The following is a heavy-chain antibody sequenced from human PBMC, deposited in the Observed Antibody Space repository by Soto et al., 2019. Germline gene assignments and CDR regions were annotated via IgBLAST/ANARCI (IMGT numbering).Heavy chain of an antibody. CDR1: GFTFSSYW. Sequence: GGSLRLSCAASGFTFSSYWMYWVRQAPGKGLEWVSIINSDGNSIYYADSVRGRFTISRDSAENTVYLQMNSLRAEDTAVYYCARKLGDCTGDICRPWGQGTMVTVSS. CDR2: INSDGNSI. V-gene: IGHV3-74*01. D-gene: IGHD2-8*02. J-gene: IGHJ3*01. CDR3: ARKLGDCTGDICRP.